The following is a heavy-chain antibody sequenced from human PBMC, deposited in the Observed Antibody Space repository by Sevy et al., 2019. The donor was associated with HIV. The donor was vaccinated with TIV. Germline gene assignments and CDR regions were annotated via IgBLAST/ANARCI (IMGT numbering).Heavy chain of an antibody. CDR3: ARDSYYDFWSGYYTGEGYLDY. Sequence: SETLSLTCTVSGGSISSSSYYWGWIRQPPGKGLEWIGSIYYSGSTYYNPSLKSRVTISVDTSKNQFSLKLSSVTASGTAGYFCARDSYYDFWSGYYTGEGYLDYWGQGTLVTVSS. V-gene: IGHV4-39*01. D-gene: IGHD3-3*01. CDR1: GGSISSSSYY. J-gene: IGHJ4*02. CDR2: IYYSGST.